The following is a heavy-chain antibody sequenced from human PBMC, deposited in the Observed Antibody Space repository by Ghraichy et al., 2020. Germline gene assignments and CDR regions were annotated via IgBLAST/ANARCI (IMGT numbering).Heavy chain of an antibody. CDR2: IYYSGST. J-gene: IGHJ5*02. CDR3: ASYNWNDDNWFDP. V-gene: IGHV4-59*01. Sequence: SQTLSLTCTVSGGSISSYYWSWIRQPPGKGLEWIGYIYYSGSTNYNPSLKSRVTISVDTSKNQFSLKLSPVTAADTAVYYCASYNWNDDNWFDPWGQGTLVTVSS. D-gene: IGHD1-20*01. CDR1: GGSISSYY.